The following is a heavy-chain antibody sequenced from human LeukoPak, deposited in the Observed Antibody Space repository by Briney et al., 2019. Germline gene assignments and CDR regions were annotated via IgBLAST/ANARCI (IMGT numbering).Heavy chain of an antibody. J-gene: IGHJ4*02. V-gene: IGHV3-48*02. D-gene: IGHD4-17*01. CDR1: GFTFSRYS. Sequence: GGSLRLSCAASGFTFSRYSMNWVRQAPGKGLQWISHISANGGLTDYADSVKGRFIISRDNAKNSLYLQMNSLRDEDTAVYYCAKDHYGDQGDYFDSWGQGTLVTVSS. CDR3: AKDHYGDQGDYFDS. CDR2: ISANGGLT.